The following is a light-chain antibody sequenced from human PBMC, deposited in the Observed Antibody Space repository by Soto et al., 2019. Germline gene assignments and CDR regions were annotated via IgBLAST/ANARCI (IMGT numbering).Light chain of an antibody. Sequence: EIVMTQSPATVSVSPGERATLSCRSRESASSNLAWYQQKPGQAPRLLIYGSSTRATGILARFSGSGSGTELTLSISSLQSEGFVVYSCQQFQKWPLTFGGGTNVELK. CDR1: ESASSN. V-gene: IGKV3-15*01. CDR3: QQFQKWPLT. CDR2: GSS. J-gene: IGKJ4*01.